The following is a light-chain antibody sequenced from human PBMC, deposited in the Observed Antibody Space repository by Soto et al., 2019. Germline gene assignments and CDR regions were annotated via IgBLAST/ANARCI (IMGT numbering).Light chain of an antibody. CDR1: QSISSW. Sequence: DIQMTQSPSTLSASVGDRVTITCRASQSISSWLAWYQQKPGKAPKLLIYKASSLESGVPSRLSGSGSGTEFTLTISSLQPDDFATYYCQQYYSYSGITFGQGTRLEIK. V-gene: IGKV1-5*03. CDR3: QQYYSYSGIT. CDR2: KAS. J-gene: IGKJ5*01.